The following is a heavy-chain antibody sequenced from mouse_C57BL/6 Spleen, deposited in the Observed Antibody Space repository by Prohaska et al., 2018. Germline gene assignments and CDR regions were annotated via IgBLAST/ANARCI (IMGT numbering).Heavy chain of an antibody. D-gene: IGHD1-1*01. J-gene: IGHJ2*01. CDR3: ARSSYRFDY. Sequence: EVKLVESGGGLVQPGGSLSLSCAASGFTFTDYYMSWVRQPPGKALELXXXIRNKAVCYTTEDNASLKGRFTISRDNSQSILYLQMNALRAEDSATYYCARSSYRFDYWCQGTTLTVSS. CDR1: GFTFTDYY. V-gene: IGHV7-3*01. CDR2: IRNKAVCYTT.